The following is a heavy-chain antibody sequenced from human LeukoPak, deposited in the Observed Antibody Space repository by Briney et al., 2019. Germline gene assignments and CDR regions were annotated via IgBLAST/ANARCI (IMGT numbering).Heavy chain of an antibody. CDR2: ISGGGDNT. D-gene: IGHD3-10*01. CDR1: GFTFSYYA. J-gene: IGHJ4*02. Sequence: HPGGSLRLSCAASGFTFSYYAMTWVRQAPGKGLEWVSSISGGGDNTYYADSVKGRFTISRDNSKNTMYLQMNSLRAEDTAVYYCAKDSERTSRSYYFDYWGQGTLVTVSS. V-gene: IGHV3-23*01. CDR3: AKDSERTSRSYYFDY.